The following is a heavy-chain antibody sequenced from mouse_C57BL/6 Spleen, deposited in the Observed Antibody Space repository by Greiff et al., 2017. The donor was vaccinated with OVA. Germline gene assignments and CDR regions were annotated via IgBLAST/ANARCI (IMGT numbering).Heavy chain of an antibody. Sequence: EVKLVESGGGLVKPGGSLTLSCAASGFTFSDYGMHWVRQAPETGLEWVAYISSGSSTIYYADTVKGRFTISRDNAKNTLFLQMTSLRSEDTAMYYCARNQYYGSSYSYWYFDVWGTGTTVTVSS. CDR1: GFTFSDYG. CDR3: ARNQYYGSSYSYWYFDV. J-gene: IGHJ1*03. V-gene: IGHV5-17*01. D-gene: IGHD1-1*01. CDR2: ISSGSSTI.